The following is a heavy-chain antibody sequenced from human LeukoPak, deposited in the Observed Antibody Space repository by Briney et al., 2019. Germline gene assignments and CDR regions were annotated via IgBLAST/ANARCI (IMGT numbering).Heavy chain of an antibody. V-gene: IGHV4-59*08. CDR2: IYYSGST. J-gene: IGHJ4*02. Sequence: SETLSLTCTVSGGSISSYYWSWIRQPPGKGLEWIGYIYYSGSTNYNPSLKSRVTISVDTSKNQFSLKLSSVTAADTAVYYCAGETATYSGSWFFPWGYFDYWGQGTLVTVSP. CDR1: GGSISSYY. D-gene: IGHD6-13*01. CDR3: AGETATYSGSWFFPWGYFDY.